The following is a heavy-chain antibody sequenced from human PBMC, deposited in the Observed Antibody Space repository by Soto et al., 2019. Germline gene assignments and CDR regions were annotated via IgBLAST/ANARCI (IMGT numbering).Heavy chain of an antibody. Sequence: EVQLVESGGGLVQPGGSLRLSCAASGFIFSDHHMDWVRQAPGKGLEWVGRIRSKGDSYSTEYAASVKGRFTISRDDSKNSLYLEMSSLTTEDTAVYYCTRVRGYIGYAFGNYFDYWGQGALVTVSS. CDR3: TRVRGYIGYAFGNYFDY. D-gene: IGHD5-12*01. CDR2: IRSKGDSYST. J-gene: IGHJ4*02. V-gene: IGHV3-72*01. CDR1: GFIFSDHH.